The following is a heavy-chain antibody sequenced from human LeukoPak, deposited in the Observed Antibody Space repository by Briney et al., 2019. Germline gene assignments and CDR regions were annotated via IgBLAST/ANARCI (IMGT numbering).Heavy chain of an antibody. CDR2: INPSGGST. CDR1: GYTFTSYY. Sequence: GASVKVSCKASGYTFTSYYMHWVRHAPGQGLEWMGIINPSGGSTSYAQKFQGRVTMTRDMSTSTVYMELSSLRSEDTAVYYCAIDYIRSSYWFDPWGQGTLVTVSS. V-gene: IGHV1-46*03. J-gene: IGHJ5*02. D-gene: IGHD6-13*01. CDR3: AIDYIRSSYWFDP.